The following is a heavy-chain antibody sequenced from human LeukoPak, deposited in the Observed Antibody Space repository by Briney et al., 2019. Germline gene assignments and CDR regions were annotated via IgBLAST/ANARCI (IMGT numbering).Heavy chain of an antibody. Sequence: GGSLRLSCAASGFTFSNYAMSWVRQAPGKGLEWVSGISGSGFTTHYADSVKGRFTISRDNSKNTLYLQMNSLRAEDTAVYYCAKGIYSSGWSYFDYWGHGTLVTVSS. CDR1: GFTFSNYA. V-gene: IGHV3-23*01. CDR3: AKGIYSSGWSYFDY. J-gene: IGHJ4*01. CDR2: ISGSGFTT. D-gene: IGHD6-19*01.